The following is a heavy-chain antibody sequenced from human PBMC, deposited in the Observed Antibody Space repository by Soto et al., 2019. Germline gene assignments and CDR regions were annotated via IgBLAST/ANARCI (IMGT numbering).Heavy chain of an antibody. Sequence: SVKVSCKASGFTFTSSAVQWVRQARGQRLEWIGWIVVGSGNTNYAQKFQERVTITRGMSTSTAYMELSSLRSEDTAVYYCAADDSSGYYPPRDYWGQGTLVTVSS. J-gene: IGHJ4*02. CDR2: IVVGSGNT. CDR1: GFTFTSSA. D-gene: IGHD3-22*01. V-gene: IGHV1-58*01. CDR3: AADDSSGYYPPRDY.